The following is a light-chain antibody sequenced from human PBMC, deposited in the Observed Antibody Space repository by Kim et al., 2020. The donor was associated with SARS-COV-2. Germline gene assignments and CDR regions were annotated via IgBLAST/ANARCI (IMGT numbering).Light chain of an antibody. CDR3: QQYNRWPYT. Sequence: SVSPGERATLFCRASQSVSTNVAWYQQKPGQAPRLLIFGASPRATGVPARFSGSGSGIDFTLTIGGLQSEDFAVYFCQQYNRWPYTFGQGTKLEI. V-gene: IGKV3-15*01. CDR2: GAS. J-gene: IGKJ2*01. CDR1: QSVSTN.